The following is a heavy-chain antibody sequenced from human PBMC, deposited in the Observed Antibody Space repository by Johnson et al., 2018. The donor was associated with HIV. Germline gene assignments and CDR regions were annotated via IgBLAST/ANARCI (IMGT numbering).Heavy chain of an antibody. D-gene: IGHD6-13*01. CDR2: LNWNGGST. J-gene: IGHJ3*02. Sequence: VQLVESGGGVVRPGGSLRLSCTASGFTFDDYGMSWVRQAPGKGLEWVSGLNWNGGSTGYADSVKGRFTISRDNAKNSLYLQMNSLRAEDTAVYYCAREGGIAAAGTDAFDIWGQGTMVTVSS. V-gene: IGHV3-20*04. CDR1: GFTFDDYG. CDR3: AREGGIAAAGTDAFDI.